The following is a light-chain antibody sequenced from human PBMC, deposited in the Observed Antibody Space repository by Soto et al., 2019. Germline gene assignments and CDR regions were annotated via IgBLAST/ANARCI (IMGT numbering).Light chain of an antibody. CDR3: SSYAGSNNSYV. V-gene: IGLV2-8*01. J-gene: IGLJ1*01. CDR1: SSDVGGYNY. Sequence: QSALTQPPSASGSPGQSVTISCTGNSSDVGGYNYVSWYQQHPGKAPKLMIYEVSKRPSGVPDRFSGSKSGNTASLTVSGLQAEDEADYYCSSYAGSNNSYVFGTGTKVTVL. CDR2: EVS.